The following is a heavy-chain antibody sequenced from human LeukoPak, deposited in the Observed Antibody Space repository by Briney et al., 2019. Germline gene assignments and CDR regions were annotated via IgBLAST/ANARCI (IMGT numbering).Heavy chain of an antibody. D-gene: IGHD6-13*01. CDR3: ARDRAIAAAGTRSPYYYYYGMDV. V-gene: IGHV4-59*01. Sequence: PSETLSLTCTVSGGSISSYYWSWVRQPPGKGLEWVGYIYYSGSTNYNPSLKRRVTISVDTSKNQFSLKLSSVTAADTAVYYCARDRAIAAAGTRSPYYYYYGMDVWGKGTTVTVSS. CDR1: GGSISSYY. J-gene: IGHJ6*04. CDR2: IYYSGST.